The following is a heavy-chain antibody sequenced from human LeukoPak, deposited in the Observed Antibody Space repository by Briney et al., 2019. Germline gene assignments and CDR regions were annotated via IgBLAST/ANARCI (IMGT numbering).Heavy chain of an antibody. CDR1: GYTFTGYY. Sequence: ASVKVSCKASGYTFTGYYMHWVRQAPGQGLEWMGWINPNSGGTNYAQKFQGRVTMTRDTSISTAYMELSRLRSDDTAVYYCARGAVGYDDRYYFDYWGQGTLVTVSS. V-gene: IGHV1-2*02. J-gene: IGHJ4*02. D-gene: IGHD5-12*01. CDR2: INPNSGGT. CDR3: ARGAVGYDDRYYFDY.